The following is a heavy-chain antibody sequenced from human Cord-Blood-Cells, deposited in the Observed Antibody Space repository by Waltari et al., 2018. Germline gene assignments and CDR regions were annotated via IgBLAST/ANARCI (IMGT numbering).Heavy chain of an antibody. CDR2: IIPILGIA. J-gene: IGHJ4*02. CDR3: ARGPAYCGGDCYSDY. CDR1: GGTFSSYA. D-gene: IGHD2-21*02. Sequence: QVQLVQSGAEVKKPGSSVKVSCKASGGTFSSYAISWVRQAPGQGLEWMGGIIPILGIANDAQKFQGRVTITADESTSTAYMELSSLRSEDTAVYYCARGPAYCGGDCYSDYWGQGTLVTVSS. V-gene: IGHV1-69*04.